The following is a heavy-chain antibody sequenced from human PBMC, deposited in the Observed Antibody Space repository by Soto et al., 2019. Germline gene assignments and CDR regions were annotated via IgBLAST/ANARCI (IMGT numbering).Heavy chain of an antibody. CDR2: INPFDGSR. Sequence: ASLKVYCNSAGSIFTSYYIHCVRHSPGQGLEWMGWINPFDGSRMFAQSFQGRVTMTRDTSTSTVYMEVSSLRSEDTAVYYCSRVDPGETSPFDNWGQGTLVTVSS. CDR1: GSIFTSYY. D-gene: IGHD3-10*01. J-gene: IGHJ4*02. CDR3: SRVDPGETSPFDN. V-gene: IGHV1-46*03.